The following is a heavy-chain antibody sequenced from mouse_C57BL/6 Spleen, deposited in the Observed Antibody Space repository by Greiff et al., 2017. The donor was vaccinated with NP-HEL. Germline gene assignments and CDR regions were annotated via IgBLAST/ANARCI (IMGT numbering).Heavy chain of an antibody. CDR1: GFTFSSYG. Sequence: EVQRVESGGDLVKPGGSLKLSCAASGFTFSSYGMSWVRQTPDKRLEWVATISSGGSYTYYPDSVKGRFTISRDNAKNTLYLQMSSLKSEDTARYYCARGDYGYDGFAYWGQGTLVTVSA. J-gene: IGHJ3*01. CDR2: ISSGGSYT. CDR3: ARGDYGYDGFAY. D-gene: IGHD2-2*01. V-gene: IGHV5-6*01.